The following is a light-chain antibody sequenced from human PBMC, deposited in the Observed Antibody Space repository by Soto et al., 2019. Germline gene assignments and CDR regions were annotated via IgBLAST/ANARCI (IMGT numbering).Light chain of an antibody. Sequence: QSALTQPPSASGSPGQSVTISCTGTSSDVGGYNYVSWYQQHPGKAPKLMIYEVTKRPSGVPDRFSGSKSGNTASLTVSGLQAEDKADYYCSSYAGSTPYVFGTGTKVTVL. V-gene: IGLV2-8*01. CDR1: SSDVGGYNY. CDR3: SSYAGSTPYV. J-gene: IGLJ1*01. CDR2: EVT.